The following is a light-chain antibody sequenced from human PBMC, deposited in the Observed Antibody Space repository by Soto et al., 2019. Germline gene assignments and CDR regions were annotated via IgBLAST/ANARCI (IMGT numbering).Light chain of an antibody. CDR1: SSDVGGYNF. CDR3: NSYTSSSTLV. Sequence: QSALTQPASVSGSPGQSITISCTGTSSDVGGYNFVSWYQQNPGKAPKLMLYNVYDRPSGISHRFSGSRSGNTASLTISGLQAEDEAHYYCNSYTSSSTLVFGGGTKLTVL. CDR2: NVY. J-gene: IGLJ2*01. V-gene: IGLV2-14*03.